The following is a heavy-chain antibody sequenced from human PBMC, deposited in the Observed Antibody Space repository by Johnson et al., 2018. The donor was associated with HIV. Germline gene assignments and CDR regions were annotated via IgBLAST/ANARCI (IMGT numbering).Heavy chain of an antibody. V-gene: IGHV3-11*04. CDR2: ISSSGASI. D-gene: IGHD2-15*01. J-gene: IGHJ3*02. Sequence: QVQLVESGGGLVKPGGSLRLSCAASGFTFTDYYMNWIRQAPGKGLEWVSYISSSGASIYYADSVKGRFTISRDNSKNTLYLQMNSLRAEDTAVYYCARDRGGGTEAWAFDIWGQGTMVTVSS. CDR1: GFTFTDYY. CDR3: ARDRGGGTEAWAFDI.